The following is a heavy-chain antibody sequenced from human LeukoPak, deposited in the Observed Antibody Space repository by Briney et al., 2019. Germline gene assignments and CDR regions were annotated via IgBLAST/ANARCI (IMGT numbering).Heavy chain of an antibody. Sequence: GGSLRLSCAASGFTFSKYAMSWLRQAPGKGLEWVSAISVSGGSTYYADSVKGRFTISRDNSKNTLYLQMNSLRAEDTAVYYCAKVAVGSTTYFFSFDSWGQGTLVTVSS. J-gene: IGHJ4*02. D-gene: IGHD1-26*01. CDR1: GFTFSKYA. CDR3: AKVAVGSTTYFFSFDS. V-gene: IGHV3-23*01. CDR2: ISVSGGST.